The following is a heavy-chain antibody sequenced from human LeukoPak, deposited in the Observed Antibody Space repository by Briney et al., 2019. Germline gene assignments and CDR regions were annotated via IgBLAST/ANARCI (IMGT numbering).Heavy chain of an antibody. CDR2: IHYSGTI. V-gene: IGHV4-59*01. D-gene: IGHD3-16*01. CDR1: GGSITNDY. CDR3: ATSYDHGWLIGS. Sequence: SETLFLTCTVSGGSITNDYWNWIRQSSGKQLEWIGSIHYSGTINYSPSLKSRITISLDTSKNQFSLKLSSVTAADTAMYYCATSYDHGWLIGSWGQGTLVTVSS. J-gene: IGHJ4*02.